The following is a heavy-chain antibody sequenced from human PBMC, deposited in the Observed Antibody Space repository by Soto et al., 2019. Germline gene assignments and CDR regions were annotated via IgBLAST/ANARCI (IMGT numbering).Heavy chain of an antibody. J-gene: IGHJ4*02. Sequence: ASVKVSCKASGYTFSDHYLHWVRQAPGQGLEWLGWINPFSGGAKYPQKFRDKVTMATDTSTNTPNLDLCSLASDDTAIYYCARSSGTYSLDYWGQGTPVTVSS. V-gene: IGHV1-2*02. D-gene: IGHD3-10*01. CDR2: INPFSGGA. CDR3: ARSSGTYSLDY. CDR1: GYTFSDHY.